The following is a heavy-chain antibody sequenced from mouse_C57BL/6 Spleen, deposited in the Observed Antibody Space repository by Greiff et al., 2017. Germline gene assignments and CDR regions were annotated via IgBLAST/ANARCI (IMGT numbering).Heavy chain of an antibody. CDR3: ALRGPIYYDNDGTFAY. D-gene: IGHD2-4*01. CDR1: GFNIKDYY. V-gene: IGHV14-2*01. CDR2: IDPEDGET. J-gene: IGHJ3*01. Sequence: VHVKQSGAELVKPGASVKLSCTASGFNIKDYYMHWVKQRTEQGLEWIGRIDPEDGETKYAPKFQGQATITADPSSNTAYLPLSVRTSECTAVSYCALRGPIYYDNDGTFAYWGQGTLVTVSA.